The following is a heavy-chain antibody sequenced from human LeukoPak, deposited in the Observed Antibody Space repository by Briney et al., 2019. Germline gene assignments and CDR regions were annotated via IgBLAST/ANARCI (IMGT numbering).Heavy chain of an antibody. CDR1: GGSISSYY. CDR3: ARAPYDFWSGYRGWFDP. Sequence: SETLSLTCTVSGGSISSYYWSWIRQPPGKGLEWIGYIYYSGSTNYNPSLKSRVTISVDTSKNQFSLKLSSVTAADTAVYYCARAPYDFWSGYRGWFDPWGQGTLVTVSS. J-gene: IGHJ5*02. D-gene: IGHD3-3*01. V-gene: IGHV4-59*01. CDR2: IYYSGST.